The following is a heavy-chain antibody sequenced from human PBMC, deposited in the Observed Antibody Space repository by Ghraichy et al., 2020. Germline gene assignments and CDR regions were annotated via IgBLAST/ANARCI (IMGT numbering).Heavy chain of an antibody. CDR1: GFTVSSNY. CDR2: IYSGGST. CDR3: ARVSGVSDYYYYYYMDV. V-gene: IGHV3-66*02. D-gene: IGHD3-10*02. Sequence: LSLTCAASGFTVSSNYMSWVRQAPGKGLEWVSVIYSGGSTYYADSVKGRFTISRDNSKNTLYLQMNSLRAEDTAVYYCARVSGVSDYYYYYYMDVWGKGTTVTVSS. J-gene: IGHJ6*03.